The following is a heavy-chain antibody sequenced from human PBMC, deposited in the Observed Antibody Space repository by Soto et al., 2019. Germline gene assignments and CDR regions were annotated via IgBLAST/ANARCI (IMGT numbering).Heavy chain of an antibody. J-gene: IGHJ6*02. Sequence: EVQLVDSGGDLDQPGGSLRLSCAASGFTFNSYWMSWVRQAPGKGLEWVANIKEDGSERYYVDSVKGRFTISRDNAKNSLYLQMEGLRVEDTAVYYCTRGPPGGYGMDVWGQGTTVTVSS. CDR2: IKEDGSER. V-gene: IGHV3-7*03. CDR1: GFTFNSYW. D-gene: IGHD3-16*01. CDR3: TRGPPGGYGMDV.